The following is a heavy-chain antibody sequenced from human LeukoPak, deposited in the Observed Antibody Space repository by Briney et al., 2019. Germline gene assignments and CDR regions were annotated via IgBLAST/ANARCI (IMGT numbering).Heavy chain of an antibody. Sequence: GGSLRLSCGASGFSFSTYVMHWSRQAPGKGLEWVSTISVGAEYIFYADSVKGRFTISRDDSNNALYLQMHSLRAEDTALYYCASGPPFLKYFEYWGQGTLVTVSS. CDR2: ISVGAEYI. V-gene: IGHV3-23*01. CDR1: GFSFSTYV. J-gene: IGHJ4*02. CDR3: ASGPPFLKYFEY. D-gene: IGHD3-3*01.